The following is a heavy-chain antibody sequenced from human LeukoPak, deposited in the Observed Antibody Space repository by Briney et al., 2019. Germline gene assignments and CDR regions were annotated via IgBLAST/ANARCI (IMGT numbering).Heavy chain of an antibody. CDR2: INPSGGST. V-gene: IGHV1-46*01. Sequence: ASVKVSCKASGYTFTSYYMHWVRQAPGQGLEWMGIINPSGGSTSYAQKFQGRVTMTRDTSTSTVYMELSSLRSEDTAVYYCARPSPGIAAAGWHGMDVWGQGTTVTVSS. CDR3: ARPSPGIAAAGWHGMDV. CDR1: GYTFTSYY. D-gene: IGHD6-13*01. J-gene: IGHJ6*02.